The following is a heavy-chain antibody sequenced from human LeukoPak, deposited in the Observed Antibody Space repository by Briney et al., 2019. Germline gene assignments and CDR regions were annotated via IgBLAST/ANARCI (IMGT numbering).Heavy chain of an antibody. CDR1: GGSFSGYY. Sequence: PSETLSLTCAVYGGSFSGYYWSWIRQPPGKGLEWIGGINHSGSTNYNPSLKSRVTISVDTSKNQFSLKLSSVTAADTAVYYCARGASSHDYVWGSYRPFDYWGQGTLVTVSS. CDR2: INHSGST. V-gene: IGHV4-34*01. J-gene: IGHJ4*02. CDR3: ARGASSHDYVWGSYRPFDY. D-gene: IGHD3-16*02.